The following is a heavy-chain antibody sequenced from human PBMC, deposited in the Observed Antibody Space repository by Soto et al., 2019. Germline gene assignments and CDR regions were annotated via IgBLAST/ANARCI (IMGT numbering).Heavy chain of an antibody. V-gene: IGHV3-53*01. Sequence: PGGSLRLSCAASGFTVSSNYMSWVRQAPGKGLEWVSVIYSGGSTYYADSVKGRFTISRDNSKNTLYLQMNSLRAEDTAVCYCARALDSSLFDYWGQGTLVTVSS. J-gene: IGHJ4*02. CDR1: GFTVSSNY. CDR3: ARALDSSLFDY. CDR2: IYSGGST. D-gene: IGHD6-6*01.